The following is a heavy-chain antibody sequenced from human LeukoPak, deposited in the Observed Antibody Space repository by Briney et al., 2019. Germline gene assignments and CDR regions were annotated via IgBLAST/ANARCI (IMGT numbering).Heavy chain of an antibody. J-gene: IGHJ4*02. Sequence: GGSLRLSCTASGFTFSSDWMHWVRPAPGKGLVWVSRISPDGSTTNYADSVKGRFTISRDNAKNTLFLQMNSLRAEDTAVYYCVRGRSTYYGYFDYWGQGTLVTVSS. D-gene: IGHD3-10*01. CDR2: ISPDGSTT. CDR1: GFTFSSDW. CDR3: VRGRSTYYGYFDY. V-gene: IGHV3-74*01.